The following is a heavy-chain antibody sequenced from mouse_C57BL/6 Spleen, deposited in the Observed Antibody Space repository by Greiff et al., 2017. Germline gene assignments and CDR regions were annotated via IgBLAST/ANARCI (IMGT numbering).Heavy chain of an antibody. D-gene: IGHD2-3*01. CDR2: INPNNGGT. J-gene: IGHJ4*01. CDR3: ARSGDGYYVNGAMDY. CDR1: GYTFTDYY. Sequence: EVQLQQSGPELVKPGASVKISCKASGYTFTDYYMNWVKQSHGKSLEWIGDINPNNGGTSYNQKFKGKATLTVDKSSSTAYMELRSLTSEDSAVYYCARSGDGYYVNGAMDYWGQGTSVTVSS. V-gene: IGHV1-26*01.